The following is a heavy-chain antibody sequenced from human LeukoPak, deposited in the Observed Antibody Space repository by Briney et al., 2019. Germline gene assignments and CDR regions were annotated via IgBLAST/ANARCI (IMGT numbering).Heavy chain of an antibody. J-gene: IGHJ6*03. CDR3: ASYDSSDYYYYYIDV. V-gene: IGHV4-30-4*08. CDR1: GGSISSGDYY. D-gene: IGHD3-22*01. CDR2: IYYSGST. Sequence: SQTLSLTCTVSGGSISSGDYYWSWIRQPPGKGLEWIGYIYYSGSTYYNPSLKSRVTISVDTSKNQFSLKLSSVTAADTAVYYCASYDSSDYYYYYIDVWGKGTTVTVSS.